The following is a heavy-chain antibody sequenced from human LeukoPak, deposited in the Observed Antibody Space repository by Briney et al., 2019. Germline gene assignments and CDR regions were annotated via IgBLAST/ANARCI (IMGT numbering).Heavy chain of an antibody. D-gene: IGHD3-22*01. V-gene: IGHV4-39*01. Sequence: PSETLSLTCTVSGGSISSSSYYWGWIRQPPGKGLEWIGSIYYSGSTYYNPSLKSRVTISVDTSKNQFSLKLSSVTAADTAVYYCARSLDEDLYYYDPERGAFDIWGQGTMVTVSS. CDR3: ARSLDEDLYYYDPERGAFDI. CDR1: GGSISSSSYY. J-gene: IGHJ3*02. CDR2: IYYSGST.